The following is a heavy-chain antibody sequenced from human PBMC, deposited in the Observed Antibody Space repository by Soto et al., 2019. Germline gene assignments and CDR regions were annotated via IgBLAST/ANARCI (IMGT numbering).Heavy chain of an antibody. V-gene: IGHV3-53*01. Sequence: PGGSLRLSCAASGFNVSSNSMNWVRQAPGKGLEWLSVIHSDANTNYADYVKGRFTISRDSSENTFYLQMNSLRAEDTAVYYCARHAWLESWGQGTLVTVSS. CDR1: GFNVSSNS. J-gene: IGHJ5*01. CDR3: ARHAWLES. CDR2: IHSDANT.